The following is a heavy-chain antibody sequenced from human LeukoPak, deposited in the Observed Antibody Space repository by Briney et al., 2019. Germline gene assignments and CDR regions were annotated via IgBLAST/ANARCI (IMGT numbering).Heavy chain of an antibody. J-gene: IGHJ5*02. CDR1: GFTFSSYW. Sequence: GGSLRLSCAASGFTFSSYWMSWVRQAPGKGLEWVANIKQDGSEKYYVDSVKGRFTISRDNAKNSLYLQMNSLRAEDTAVYYCARASPLRYFDWLLGRFDPWGQGTLVTVSS. V-gene: IGHV3-7*01. D-gene: IGHD3-9*01. CDR2: IKQDGSEK. CDR3: ARASPLRYFDWLLGRFDP.